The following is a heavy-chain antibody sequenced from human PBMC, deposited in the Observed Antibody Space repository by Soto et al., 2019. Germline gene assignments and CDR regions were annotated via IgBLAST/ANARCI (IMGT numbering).Heavy chain of an antibody. Sequence: PSETLSLTSAASGESFSDFYWNWIRQPPGKGLEWIGEINHSGHTSYNPSLKSRVTISVDTSKNQFSLKLSSVTAADTAVYYCARGLRYYGSGSHYGLDVWGQGTTVTVSS. CDR2: INHSGHT. V-gene: IGHV4-34*01. CDR1: GESFSDFY. J-gene: IGHJ6*02. CDR3: ARGLRYYGSGSHYGLDV. D-gene: IGHD3-10*01.